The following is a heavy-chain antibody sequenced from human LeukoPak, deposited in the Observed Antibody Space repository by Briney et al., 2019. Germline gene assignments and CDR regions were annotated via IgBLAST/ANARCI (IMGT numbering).Heavy chain of an antibody. D-gene: IGHD4-11*01. J-gene: IGHJ4*02. CDR3: ARYSNYETLDY. CDR2: IYYSGST. CDR1: GGSISSGDYY. Sequence: SETLSLTCTVSGGSISSGDYYWSWIRQPPGKGLEWIGYIYYSGSTYYNPSLKSRVTISVDTSKNQFSLKLSSVTAADTAVYYCARYSNYETLDYWGQGTLVTVSS. V-gene: IGHV4-30-4*08.